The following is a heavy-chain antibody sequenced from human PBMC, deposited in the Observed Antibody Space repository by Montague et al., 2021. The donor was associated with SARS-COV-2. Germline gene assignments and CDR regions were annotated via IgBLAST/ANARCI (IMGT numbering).Heavy chain of an antibody. J-gene: IGHJ6*02. D-gene: IGHD2-2*01. CDR2: INHSGST. CDR1: GGSFSGYY. Sequence: SETLSLTCAVSGGSFSGYYWSWIRQPPGKGLEWIGEINHSGSTNYNPSLKSRVTISVDTSKSQFSLNMSSVTAADTAVYYCARVRAVPAAMRIFTLRRSYYGMDVWGQGTLVTVSS. V-gene: IGHV4-34*01. CDR3: ARVRAVPAAMRIFTLRRSYYGMDV.